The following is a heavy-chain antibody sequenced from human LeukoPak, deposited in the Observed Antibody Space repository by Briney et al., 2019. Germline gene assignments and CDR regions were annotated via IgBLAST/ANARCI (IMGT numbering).Heavy chain of an antibody. CDR1: GFTFSSYS. CDR3: ARAAEMRYMDA. D-gene: IGHD5-24*01. J-gene: IGHJ6*03. V-gene: IGHV3-48*04. Sequence: GGSLRLSCAASGFTFSSYSMNWVRQAPGKGLEWLSHIKGNGLTTYYADSVKGRFTISRDNARNSLFLQMNSLRADDTAIYYCARAAEMRYMDAWGKGTAVTVSS. CDR2: IKGNGLTT.